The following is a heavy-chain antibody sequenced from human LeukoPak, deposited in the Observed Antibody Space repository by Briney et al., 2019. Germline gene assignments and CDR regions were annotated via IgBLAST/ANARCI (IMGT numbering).Heavy chain of an antibody. V-gene: IGHV3-21*01. CDR1: GFTFSSYS. CDR3: ARSSGYYYNFDY. D-gene: IGHD3-22*01. J-gene: IGHJ4*02. Sequence: PGGSLRLSCAASGFTFSSYSMNWVRQAPGKGLEWASSISSSSSYIYYADSVKGRFTISRDNAKNSLYLQMNSLRAEDTAVYYCARSSGYYYNFDYWGQGTLVTVSS. CDR2: ISSSSSYI.